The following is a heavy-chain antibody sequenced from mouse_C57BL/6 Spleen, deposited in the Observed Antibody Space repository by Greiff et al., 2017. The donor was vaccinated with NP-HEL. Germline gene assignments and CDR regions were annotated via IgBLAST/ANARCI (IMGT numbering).Heavy chain of an antibody. CDR1: GYTFTTYP. CDR3: ARGDYDVDYFDY. J-gene: IGHJ2*01. D-gene: IGHD2-4*01. Sequence: VQLKQSGAELVKPGASVKMSCKASGYTFTTYPLEWMKQNHGKSLEWIGNFHPYNDDTKYNEKFKGKATLTVEKSSSTVYLELSRLTSDDSAVYYCARGDYDVDYFDYWGQGTTLTVSS. CDR2: FHPYNDDT. V-gene: IGHV1-47*01.